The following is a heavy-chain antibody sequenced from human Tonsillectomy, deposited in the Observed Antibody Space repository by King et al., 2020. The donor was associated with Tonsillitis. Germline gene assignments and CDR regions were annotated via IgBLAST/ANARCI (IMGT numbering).Heavy chain of an antibody. D-gene: IGHD3-10*01. CDR3: ARLGYYYGSGGYYPREVYYFDY. CDR1: GGSISSSSYY. J-gene: IGHJ4*02. CDR2: IYYSGST. Sequence: VQLQESGPGLVKPSETLSLTCTVSGGSISSSSYYWGWIRQPPGKGLEWIGSIYYSGSTYYNPSLKSRVTISVDTSKNQFSLTLSSVTAADTAVYYCARLGYYYGSGGYYPREVYYFDYWGQGTLVTVSS. V-gene: IGHV4-39*01.